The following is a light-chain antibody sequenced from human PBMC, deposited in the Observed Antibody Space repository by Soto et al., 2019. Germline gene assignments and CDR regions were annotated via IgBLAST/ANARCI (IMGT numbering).Light chain of an antibody. V-gene: IGLV4-69*01. CDR1: SGHSNYA. Sequence: QSVLTQSPSASASLGASVKLTCTLSSGHSNYAIAWHQQQPEKGPRYLMKLNSDGSHSKGDGIPDRFSGSSSGAERYLTISRVQAEDEADYYCQTWGTGIVVFGGGTKLTVL. J-gene: IGLJ2*01. CDR3: QTWGTGIVV. CDR2: LNSDGSH.